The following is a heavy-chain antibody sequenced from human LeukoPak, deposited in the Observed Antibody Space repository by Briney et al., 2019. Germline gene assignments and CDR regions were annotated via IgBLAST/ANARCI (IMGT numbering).Heavy chain of an antibody. D-gene: IGHD3-22*01. J-gene: IGHJ4*02. V-gene: IGHV4-59*01. CDR2: IYYSGST. CDR1: GGSISSYY. Sequence: SETLSLICTVSGGSISSYYWSWIRQPPGKGLEWIGYIYYSGSTNYNPSLKSRVSISVDTSKNQFSLKLSSVTAADTAVYYCARGRSSGSPYYFDYWGQGTLVTVSS. CDR3: ARGRSSGSPYYFDY.